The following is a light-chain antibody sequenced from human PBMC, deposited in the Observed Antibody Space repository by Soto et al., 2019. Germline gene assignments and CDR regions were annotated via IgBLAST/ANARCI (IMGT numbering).Light chain of an antibody. CDR2: GAS. CDR3: QQYNNWPPLT. J-gene: IGKJ4*02. CDR1: QSVSSN. Sequence: EIVMTQSPATLSVSPGERATLSCRASQSVSSNLAWYQQKPDQAPRLLIYGASTRATGIPARFSGSGSGTEFTLTISSLQSEDFAVYYCQQYNNWPPLTFGGGTKVDI. V-gene: IGKV3-15*01.